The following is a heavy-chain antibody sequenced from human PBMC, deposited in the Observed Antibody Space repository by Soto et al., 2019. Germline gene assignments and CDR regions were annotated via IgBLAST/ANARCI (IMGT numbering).Heavy chain of an antibody. D-gene: IGHD6-19*01. CDR3: AKDGHSRVHYFYMDV. CDR2: ITGGGDAT. CDR1: GFTFSSHA. Sequence: PGGSLRLSCAASGFTFSSHAMTWVRQAPGKGLEWVSTITGGGDATWYADSVKGRFTISRDNSQNTLYLQMGSLRAEDTAVYYCAKDGHSRVHYFYMDVLGKGTTVTVSS. J-gene: IGHJ6*03. V-gene: IGHV3-23*01.